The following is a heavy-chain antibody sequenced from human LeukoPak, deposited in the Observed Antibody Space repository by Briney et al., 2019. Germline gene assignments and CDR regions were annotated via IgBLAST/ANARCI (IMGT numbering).Heavy chain of an antibody. CDR1: GGSFSGYY. J-gene: IGHJ5*02. V-gene: IGHV4-34*01. CDR2: INHSGST. CDR3: ARGMVRGPAFDP. Sequence: PSETLPLTFAVYGGSFSGYYWSWIRQPPGKGLEWIGEINHSGSTNYNPSLKSRVTISVDTSKNQFSLKLSSVTAADTAVYYCARGMVRGPAFDPWGQGTLVTVSS. D-gene: IGHD3-10*01.